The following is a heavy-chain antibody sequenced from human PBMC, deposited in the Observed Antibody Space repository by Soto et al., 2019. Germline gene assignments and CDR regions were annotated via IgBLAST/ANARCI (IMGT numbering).Heavy chain of an antibody. CDR2: IFHSGNA. D-gene: IGHD2-15*01. CDR1: GGYIIDVD. V-gene: IGHV4-59*01. Sequence: LVALSLRSTVAGGYIIDVDGSRIRQSPGKRLEWIGFIFHSGNAKYNPSLKSRVTISVDTSKNQFSLSLDSVTAADTAVYFCARAHAPTLLFDYLGHGTLVTVS. CDR3: ARAHAPTLLFDY. J-gene: IGHJ4*01.